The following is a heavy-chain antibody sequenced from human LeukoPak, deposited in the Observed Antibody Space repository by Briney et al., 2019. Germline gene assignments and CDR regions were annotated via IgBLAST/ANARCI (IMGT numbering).Heavy chain of an antibody. J-gene: IGHJ4*02. CDR1: GFTFSSYA. CDR3: AKDTPVRYHILTGCFDY. V-gene: IGHV3-23*01. CDR2: ISGSGGST. Sequence: GGSLRLSCAASGFTFSSYAMSWVRQAPGEGLEWVSAISGSGGSTYCADSAKGRFTISRDNSKNTLYLQMNSLRAEDTAVYYCAKDTPVRYHILTGCFDYWGQGTLVTVSS. D-gene: IGHD3-9*01.